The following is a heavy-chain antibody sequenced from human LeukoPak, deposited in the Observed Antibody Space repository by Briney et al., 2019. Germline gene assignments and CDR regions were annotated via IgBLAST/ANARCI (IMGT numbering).Heavy chain of an antibody. CDR2: ISSYNGNT. Sequence: ASVKVSCKASGYTFTSYGISWVRQAPGQGLEWMGWISSYNGNTNYPQKLQGRVTLTTDTSTTTAYMELRSLRSDDTAVYYCAIGGWSYFDYWGQGTLVTVSS. J-gene: IGHJ4*02. D-gene: IGHD2-15*01. CDR1: GYTFTSYG. V-gene: IGHV1-18*01. CDR3: AIGGWSYFDY.